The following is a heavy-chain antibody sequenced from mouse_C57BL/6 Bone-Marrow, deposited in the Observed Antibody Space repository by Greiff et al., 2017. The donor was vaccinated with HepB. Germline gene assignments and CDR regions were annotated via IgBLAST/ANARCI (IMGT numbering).Heavy chain of an antibody. CDR1: GYTFTSYW. J-gene: IGHJ2*01. CDR2: IYPGNSDT. D-gene: IGHD2-3*01. V-gene: IGHV1-5*01. CDR3: TKNWDGYYVRY. Sequence: EVKLPESGTVLARPGASVKMSCETSGYTFTSYWMHWVKQRPGQGLEWIGAIYPGNSDTSYNQKFKGKAKLTAVTSASTAYMELSSLTNEDSAVYYCTKNWDGYYVRYWGQGTTLTVSS.